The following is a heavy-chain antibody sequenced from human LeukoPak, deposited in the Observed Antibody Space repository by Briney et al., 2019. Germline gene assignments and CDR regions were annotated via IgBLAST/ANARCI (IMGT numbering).Heavy chain of an antibody. Sequence: GGSLRLSCAASGFTFSSYAMNWVRQAPGKGLECVSGISGSGGRTYYADSVKGRFTISRDNSKNTLYLQMNSLRAEDTAVYYCAKSVTDYWYFDLWGRGALVTVSS. CDR1: GFTFSSYA. CDR3: AKSVTDYWYFDL. CDR2: ISGSGGRT. V-gene: IGHV3-23*01. D-gene: IGHD3-16*02. J-gene: IGHJ2*01.